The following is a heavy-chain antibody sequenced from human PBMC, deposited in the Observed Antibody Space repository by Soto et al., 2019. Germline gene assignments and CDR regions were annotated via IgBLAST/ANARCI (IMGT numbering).Heavy chain of an antibody. V-gene: IGHV4-30-4*01. Sequence: SETLSLTCSVSGDSISNLDYFWAWIRQPPGQALEYIGYIYKSATTYYNPPFESRVAISVDTSKSQFSLNVTSVTAADTAVYFCARGRYCLTGRCFPNWFDSWGQGALVTVSS. CDR2: IYKSATT. CDR1: GDSISNLDYF. D-gene: IGHD7-27*01. J-gene: IGHJ5*01. CDR3: ARGRYCLTGRCFPNWFDS.